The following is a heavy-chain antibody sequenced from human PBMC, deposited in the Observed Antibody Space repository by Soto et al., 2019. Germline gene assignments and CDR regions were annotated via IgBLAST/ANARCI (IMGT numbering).Heavy chain of an antibody. Sequence: QVQLQESGPGLVKPSETLSLTCTVSGGSISTYYWSWIRQPPGKGLEWIGYIYYSGSTNYNHSLKSRVTISVDTSKNQFSLKLCSVPAADTAVYYCARKYCSGRSCYENWFDPWGQGTLGTVSS. CDR2: IYYSGST. D-gene: IGHD2-15*01. J-gene: IGHJ5*02. V-gene: IGHV4-59*08. CDR3: ARKYCSGRSCYENWFDP. CDR1: GGSISTYY.